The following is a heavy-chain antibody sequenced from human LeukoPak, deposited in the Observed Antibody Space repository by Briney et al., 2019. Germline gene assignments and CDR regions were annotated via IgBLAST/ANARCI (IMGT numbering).Heavy chain of an antibody. CDR2: IYYTGST. Sequence: TSETLSLTCTVSGISITNYYWNWIRQPPGKGLEWIGYIYYTGSTNYNLSLKSRVTISVDTSKNQFSLKLSSVTAADTAVYFCAARRDSRGYFYPMFDPWGQEILVTVSS. D-gene: IGHD3-22*01. CDR3: AARRDSRGYFYPMFDP. J-gene: IGHJ5*02. V-gene: IGHV4-59*01. CDR1: GISITNYY.